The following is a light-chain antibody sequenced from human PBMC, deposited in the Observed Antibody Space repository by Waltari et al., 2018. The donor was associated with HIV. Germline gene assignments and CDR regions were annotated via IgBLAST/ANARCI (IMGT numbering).Light chain of an antibody. V-gene: IGKV3-15*01. CDR1: QSVRSN. CDR2: GAS. CDR3: QQYNNWPPHT. J-gene: IGKJ2*01. Sequence: EIVMTQSPATLSVSPGERATLSCRASQSVRSNLAWYQQKPGQAPRLLIYGASSRATGIPARFSGSGSGTEFTLTISSLQSEDFAVYYCQQYNNWPPHTFGQGTKLEI.